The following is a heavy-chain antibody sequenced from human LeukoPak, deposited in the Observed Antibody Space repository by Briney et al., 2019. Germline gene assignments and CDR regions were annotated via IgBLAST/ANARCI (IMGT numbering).Heavy chain of an antibody. CDR2: IYYSGST. CDR3: ARHVSGYGTDFDY. CDR1: GGSISSHY. V-gene: IGHV4-59*08. Sequence: SETLSLTCTVSGGSISSHYWSWIRQPPGMGLEWIGYIYYSGSTNYNPSLKSRVTISVGTSKNQFSLKLSSVTAADTAVYYCARHVSGYGTDFDYWGQGTLVTVSS. J-gene: IGHJ4*02. D-gene: IGHD5-12*01.